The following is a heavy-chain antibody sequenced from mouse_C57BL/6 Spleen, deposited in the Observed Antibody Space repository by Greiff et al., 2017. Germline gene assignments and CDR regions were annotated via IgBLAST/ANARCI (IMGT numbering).Heavy chain of an antibody. CDR3: ASEKIYSKRTFDY. J-gene: IGHJ2*01. V-gene: IGHV1-55*01. CDR1: GYTFTSYW. CDR2: IYPGSGST. Sequence: QVQLQQPGAELVKPGASVKMSCKASGYTFTSYWITWVKQRPGQGLEWIGDIYPGSGSTNYNEKFKSKATLTVDTSSSTAYMQLSSLTSEDSAVYDCASEKIYSKRTFDYWGQGTTLTVSS. D-gene: IGHD2-5*01.